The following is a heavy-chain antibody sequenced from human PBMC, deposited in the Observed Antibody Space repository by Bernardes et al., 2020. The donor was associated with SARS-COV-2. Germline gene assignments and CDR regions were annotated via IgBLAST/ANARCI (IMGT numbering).Heavy chain of an antibody. V-gene: IGHV4-34*01. CDR3: ARGRVIVPAAITI. J-gene: IGHJ4*02. CDR1: GGPFSGYY. D-gene: IGHD3-9*01. CDR2: VNHSGST. Sequence: SETLSLTCAFYGGPFSGYYWTWIRQPPGKVLEWLGEVNHSGSTNYNASLRSRLTISVDSYRKQFSLKLSSVTAADTAVYYCARGRVIVPAAITIWSQGSLVTVSS.